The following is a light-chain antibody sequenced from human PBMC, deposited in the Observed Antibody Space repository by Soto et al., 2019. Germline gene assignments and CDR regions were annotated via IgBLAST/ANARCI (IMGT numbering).Light chain of an antibody. Sequence: SVSPGERATLSCRASQSVSSSYLAWYQQKPGQAPRLLIYGASSRATGIPDRFSGSGSGTDFTLTISRLEPEDFAVYYCQQYDSSPLAFGGGTKVDIK. CDR1: QSVSSSY. CDR3: QQYDSSPLA. CDR2: GAS. V-gene: IGKV3-20*01. J-gene: IGKJ4*01.